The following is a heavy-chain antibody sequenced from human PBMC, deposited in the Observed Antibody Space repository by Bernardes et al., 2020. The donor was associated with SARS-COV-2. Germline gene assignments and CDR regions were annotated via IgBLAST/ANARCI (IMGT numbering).Heavy chain of an antibody. J-gene: IGHJ4*02. CDR2: IYTSGST. CDR1: GASVNIGSDY. D-gene: IGHD3-22*01. CDR3: ARIKVYYDSNGQPAYYFDY. Sequence: LSLTCTVSGASVNIGSDYWNWVRQPAGKGLEWIGRIYTSGSTKYNPSLNGRVTISIDRSMNQFSLKLNSVTAADTAVYYCARIKVYYDSNGQPAYYFDYWGQGTLVTVSS. V-gene: IGHV4-61*02.